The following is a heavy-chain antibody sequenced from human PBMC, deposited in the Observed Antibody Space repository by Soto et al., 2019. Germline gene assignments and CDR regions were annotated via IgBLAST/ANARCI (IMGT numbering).Heavy chain of an antibody. CDR2: INHSGST. V-gene: IGHV4-34*01. J-gene: IGHJ5*02. Sequence: SETLSLTCAVYGGSFSGYYWSWIRQPPGKGLEWIGEINHSGSTNYNPSLKSRVTISVDTSKNQFSLKLSSVTAADTAVYYCARGGGFDPWGQGTLVTVSS. CDR3: ARGGGFDP. CDR1: GGSFSGYY.